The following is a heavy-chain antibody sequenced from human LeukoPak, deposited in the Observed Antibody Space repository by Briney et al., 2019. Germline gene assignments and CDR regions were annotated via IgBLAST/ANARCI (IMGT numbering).Heavy chain of an antibody. J-gene: IGHJ4*02. CDR3: ARDSPRFLEGHMGY. CDR2: ISRSSSYI. D-gene: IGHD3-3*01. Sequence: GGSLRLSCAASVFTFSSYSMNWVRPAPGKGREWVSSISRSSSYIYYADSVKGRFTISRDNAKNSLYLQMNSLRAEDTAVYYCARDSPRFLEGHMGYWGQGTLVTVSS. V-gene: IGHV3-21*01. CDR1: VFTFSSYS.